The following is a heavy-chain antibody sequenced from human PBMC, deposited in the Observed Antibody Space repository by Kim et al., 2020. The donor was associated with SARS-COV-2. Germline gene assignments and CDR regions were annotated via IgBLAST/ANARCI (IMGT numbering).Heavy chain of an antibody. Sequence: SETLSLTCTVSGGSISSSSYYWGWIRQPPGKGLEWIGSIYYSGSTYYNPSLKSRVTISVDTSKNQFSLKLSSVTAADTAVYYCARDLERSGFDPWGQGTLVTVSS. J-gene: IGHJ5*02. V-gene: IGHV4-39*07. D-gene: IGHD1-26*01. CDR3: ARDLERSGFDP. CDR1: GGSISSSSYY. CDR2: IYYSGST.